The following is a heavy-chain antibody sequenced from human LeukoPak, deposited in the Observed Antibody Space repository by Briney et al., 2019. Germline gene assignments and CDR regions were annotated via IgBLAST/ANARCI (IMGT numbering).Heavy chain of an antibody. V-gene: IGHV4-31*11. CDR1: GGSFSGYY. J-gene: IGHJ3*02. CDR2: IYYSGST. Sequence: SETLSLTCAVYGGSFSGYYWSWIRQHPGKGLEWIGYIYYSGSTYYNPSLKSRVTISVDTSKNQFSLKLSSVTAADTAVYYCARSWKYYDFWSGYYWTDDAFDIWGQGTMVTVSS. CDR3: ARSWKYYDFWSGYYWTDDAFDI. D-gene: IGHD3-3*01.